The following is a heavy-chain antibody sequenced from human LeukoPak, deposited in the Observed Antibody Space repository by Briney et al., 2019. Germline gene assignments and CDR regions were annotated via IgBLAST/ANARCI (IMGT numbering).Heavy chain of an antibody. CDR2: IYYSGST. D-gene: IGHD6-13*01. J-gene: IGHJ5*02. V-gene: IGHV4-59*01. Sequence: SEPLSLTCTVSGDSISSYYWSWIRQPPGKGLEWIGYIYYSGSTNYNPSLKSRVTISVDTSKNQFSLKLSPVTAADTAVYYCARDAAGTWDNWFDPWGQGTLVTVSS. CDR1: GDSISSYY. CDR3: ARDAAGTWDNWFDP.